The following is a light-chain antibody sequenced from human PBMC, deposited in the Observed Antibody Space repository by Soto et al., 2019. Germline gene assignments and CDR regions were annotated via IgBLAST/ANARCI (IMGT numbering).Light chain of an antibody. CDR1: SSDVGGYNY. CDR2: DVS. CDR3: SSYTSSSTL. J-gene: IGLJ2*01. Sequence: QSALTQPASVSGSPGQSITISCTGTSSDVGGYNYVSWYQQHPGKAPKLMIYDVSNRPSGVSYRFSGSKSGNTASLTISGLQVEDEADYYCSSYTSSSTLFGGGTKLTVL. V-gene: IGLV2-14*03.